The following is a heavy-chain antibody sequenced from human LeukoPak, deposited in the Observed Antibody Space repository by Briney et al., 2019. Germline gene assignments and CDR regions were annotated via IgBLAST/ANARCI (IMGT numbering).Heavy chain of an antibody. V-gene: IGHV4-34*01. CDR3: ARVILDYYYYYMDV. J-gene: IGHJ6*03. CDR2: INHSGST. Sequence: PSETLSLTCAVYGGAFSGYFWSWIRQPPGKGLEWIGEINHSGSTNYNPSLQSRVTISVDTSKNQFSLKVSSVTAADTAMYYCARVILDYYYYYMDVWGKGTTVTVSS. CDR1: GGAFSGYF.